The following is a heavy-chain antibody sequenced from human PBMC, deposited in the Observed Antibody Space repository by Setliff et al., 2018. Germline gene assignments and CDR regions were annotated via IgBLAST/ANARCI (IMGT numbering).Heavy chain of an antibody. Sequence: PSETLSLTCTVSGGSISSSNYYWGWIRQPPGKGLEWIGSIYHRGSTYYNPSLKSRVTISVDTSKNHFSLKLDSVTAADTALYYCARSPSSGAYWNPRPFYSDYWARGILVTVSS. CDR1: GGSISSSNYY. D-gene: IGHD1-26*01. V-gene: IGHV4-39*02. CDR3: ARSPSSGAYWNPRPFYSDY. J-gene: IGHJ4*02. CDR2: IYHRGST.